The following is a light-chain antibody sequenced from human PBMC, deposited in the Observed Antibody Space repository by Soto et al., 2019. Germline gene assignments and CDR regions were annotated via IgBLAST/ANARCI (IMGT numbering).Light chain of an antibody. J-gene: IGKJ2*01. CDR3: HQYNSWPPGT. Sequence: EIVLTQSPDILSVSPGERATLPCTASQSISRSLAWYQQKPGQAPRLLISDASTRATGIPARFSGSGSGTEFTLTISSLQSEDFALYYCHQYNSWPPGTFGQGTKVDIK. CDR2: DAS. CDR1: QSISRS. V-gene: IGKV3-15*01.